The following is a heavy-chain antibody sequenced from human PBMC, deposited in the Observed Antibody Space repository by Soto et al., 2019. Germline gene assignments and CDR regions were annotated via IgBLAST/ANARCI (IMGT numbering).Heavy chain of an antibody. D-gene: IGHD3-10*01. Sequence: QVQLVQSGAEVKKPGSSVKVSCKASGGTFSSYAISWVRQAPGQGLEWMGGIIPIFGTANYAQKCQGRVTITADESTSTASMELSSLRSEDTAVYYCASNGVGGTIVRGGTFDYWGQGTLVTVSS. V-gene: IGHV1-69*12. CDR1: GGTFSSYA. CDR3: ASNGVGGTIVRGGTFDY. J-gene: IGHJ4*02. CDR2: IIPIFGTA.